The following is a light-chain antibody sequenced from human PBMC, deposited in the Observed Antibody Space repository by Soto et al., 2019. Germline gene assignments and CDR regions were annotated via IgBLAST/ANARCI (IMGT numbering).Light chain of an antibody. CDR2: WAS. Sequence: DIVMTQSPDSLAVSLGERATINCKSSQSVLYISNNKNYLAWYQQKPGQPPKLLIYWASTRESGVPDRFSGRGSGTDFTLTISSLQAEDVAVYYCQQYYNTPYTFGQGTKLEIK. V-gene: IGKV4-1*01. J-gene: IGKJ2*01. CDR3: QQYYNTPYT. CDR1: QSVLYISNNKNY.